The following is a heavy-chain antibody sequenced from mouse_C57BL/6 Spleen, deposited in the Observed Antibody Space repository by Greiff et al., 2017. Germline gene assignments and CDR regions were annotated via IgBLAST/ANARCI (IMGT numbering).Heavy chain of an antibody. CDR1: GYTFTSYW. V-gene: IGHV1-52*01. CDR3: AREGKGPYYYAMDY. J-gene: IGHJ4*01. D-gene: IGHD1-3*01. CDR2: IDPSDSET. Sequence: QVQLKQPGAELVRPGSSVKLSCKASGYTFTSYWMHWVKQRPIQGLEWIGNIDPSDSETHYNQKFKDKATLTVDKSSSTAYMQLSSLTSEDSAVYYCAREGKGPYYYAMDYWGQGTSVTVSS.